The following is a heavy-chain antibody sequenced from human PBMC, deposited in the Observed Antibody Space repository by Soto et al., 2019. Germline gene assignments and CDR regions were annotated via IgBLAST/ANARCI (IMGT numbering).Heavy chain of an antibody. CDR3: ARSKPGYNWFDP. J-gene: IGHJ5*02. D-gene: IGHD4-4*01. V-gene: IGHV4-39*07. CDR2: IYYSGST. CDR1: GGSISSGSYY. Sequence: PAETLSVTCTVSGGSISSGSYYWGWIRQPPGKGLEWIGSIYYSGSTYYNPSLKSRVTISVDTSKNQFSLKLSSVTAADTAVYYCARSKPGYNWFDPWGQGTLVTVS.